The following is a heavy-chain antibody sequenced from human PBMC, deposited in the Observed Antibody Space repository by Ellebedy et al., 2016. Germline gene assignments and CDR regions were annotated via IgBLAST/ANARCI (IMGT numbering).Heavy chain of an antibody. Sequence: SETLSLTCNVSGGSVSSDYWNWIRRPPGKGLEWIGYVFHTGTTNYNPSLKSRVTMSVDTSKSQFSLRLTSVTAADTAVYHCAKWNGGWNAFDVWGQGTMVTVSS. V-gene: IGHV4-59*02. D-gene: IGHD1-1*01. CDR2: VFHTGTT. J-gene: IGHJ3*01. CDR1: GGSVSSDY. CDR3: AKWNGGWNAFDV.